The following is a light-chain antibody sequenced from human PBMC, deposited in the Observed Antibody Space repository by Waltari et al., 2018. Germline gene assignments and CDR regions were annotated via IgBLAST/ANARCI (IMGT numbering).Light chain of an antibody. CDR1: QSVSSN. CDR2: GAS. V-gene: IGKV3-15*01. Sequence: EIVMTQSPATLSVSPGDRAPLSCRASQSVSSNLAWYQQKPGQAPRLLIYGASTRATGIPARFSGSGSGTEFTLTISSMQSEDFAVYYCQQYNNWPPPFGGGTKVEIK. CDR3: QQYNNWPPP. J-gene: IGKJ4*01.